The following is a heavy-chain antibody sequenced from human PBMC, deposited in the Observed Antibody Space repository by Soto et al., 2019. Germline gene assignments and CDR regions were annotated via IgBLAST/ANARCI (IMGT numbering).Heavy chain of an antibody. Sequence: LSLTCTVSGASISSDDYYWTWIRQPPGKGLEWIGNTQYSGSTYYNPSLKSRVTTSIDTSKNQFSLKLSSVTAADTAVYYCARAIFGSSDYWGQGTLVTVSS. D-gene: IGHD3-10*02. CDR3: ARAIFGSSDY. J-gene: IGHJ4*02. CDR2: TQYSGST. V-gene: IGHV4-30-4*01. CDR1: GASISSDDYY.